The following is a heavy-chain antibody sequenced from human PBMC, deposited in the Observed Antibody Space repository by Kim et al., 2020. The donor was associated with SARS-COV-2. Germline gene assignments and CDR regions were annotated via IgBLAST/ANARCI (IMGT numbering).Heavy chain of an antibody. V-gene: IGHV4-34*01. D-gene: IGHD3-22*01. J-gene: IGHJ4*02. CDR1: GGYFSGYY. CDR3: ATAPRGYDSSGSTHLGY. Sequence: SETLSLTCAVYGGYFSGYYWSWIRQPPGKGLEWIGEINHSGSTNYNPSLKSRVTISVDTSKNQFSLKLSSVTAADTAVYYCATAPRGYDSSGSTHLGYWGQGTLVTVSS. CDR2: INHSGST.